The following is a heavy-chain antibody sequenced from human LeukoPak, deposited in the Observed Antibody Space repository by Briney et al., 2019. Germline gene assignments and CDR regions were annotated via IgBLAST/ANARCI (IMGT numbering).Heavy chain of an antibody. CDR2: IYYSGST. Sequence: SETLSLTCTVSSGSISSYYWSWIRQPPGKGLEWIGYIYYSGSTNYNPSLESRVTISVDTSKNQFSLKLSSVTAADTAVYYCARDNAPYYYDSSGYYNYYYYGMDVWGQGTTVTVSS. V-gene: IGHV4-59*01. D-gene: IGHD3-22*01. J-gene: IGHJ6*02. CDR1: SGSISSYY. CDR3: ARDNAPYYYDSSGYYNYYYYGMDV.